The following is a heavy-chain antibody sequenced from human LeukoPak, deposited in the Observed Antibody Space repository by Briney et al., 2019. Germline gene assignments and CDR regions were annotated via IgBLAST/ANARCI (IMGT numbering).Heavy chain of an antibody. J-gene: IGHJ4*02. CDR1: GGSFSGYY. Sequence: KPSETLSLTCAVYGGSFSGYYWSWIRQPPGKGLEWIGEINHSGSTNYNPSLKSRVTISVDTSKHQFSLKLSSVTAADTAVYYCARDSSSSLDYWGQGTLVTVSS. CDR2: INHSGST. CDR3: ARDSSSSLDY. V-gene: IGHV4-34*01. D-gene: IGHD6-6*01.